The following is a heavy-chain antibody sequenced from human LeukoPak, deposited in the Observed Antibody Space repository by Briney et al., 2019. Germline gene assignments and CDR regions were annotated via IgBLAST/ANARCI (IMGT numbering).Heavy chain of an antibody. V-gene: IGHV3-7*01. J-gene: IGHJ4*02. D-gene: IGHD1-26*01. Sequence: GGSLRLSCAASGFTFTHYWMCWVRQAPGKGLEWVANIHQDGSEQYYLDSVEGRFTISRDNAKNSLYLQMDNLRAEDTAVYYCAREPPRATDSPPPTEIDYWGQGTLVTVSS. CDR2: IHQDGSEQ. CDR3: AREPPRATDSPPPTEIDY. CDR1: GFTFTHYW.